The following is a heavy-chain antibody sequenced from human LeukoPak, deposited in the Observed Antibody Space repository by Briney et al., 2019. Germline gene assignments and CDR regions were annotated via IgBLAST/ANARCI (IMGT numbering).Heavy chain of an antibody. D-gene: IGHD6-19*01. CDR1: WGPLGSYY. V-gene: IGHV4-59*01. Sequence: PSETLSLPCPVFWGPLGSYYWSWVRPPPGKGLGWVGYIYYNDRTNYNPSLKSRVTISVDTSTNQLALKLSSVTAADTAVYYCARDGGSGWTGFDYWGQGSLVTVSS. CDR2: IYYNDRT. CDR3: ARDGGSGWTGFDY. J-gene: IGHJ4*02.